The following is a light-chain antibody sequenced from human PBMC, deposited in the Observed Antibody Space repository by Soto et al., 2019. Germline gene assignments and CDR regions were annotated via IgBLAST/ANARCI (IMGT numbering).Light chain of an antibody. J-gene: IGKJ1*01. CDR1: QSISSSS. Sequence: EIVLTQSPGTLSLSPGERATLSCRASQSISSSSLAWYRQRPGQAPRLLIYVASSRATGIPDRFSGSGSGTDFTLTISRLEPEDFAVYYCQHYDSSLRTFGQGTKVDIK. CDR2: VAS. V-gene: IGKV3-20*01. CDR3: QHYDSSLRT.